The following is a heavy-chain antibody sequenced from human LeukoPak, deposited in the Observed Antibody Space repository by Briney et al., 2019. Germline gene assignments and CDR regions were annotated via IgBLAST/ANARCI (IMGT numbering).Heavy chain of an antibody. Sequence: PGGSLRLXCAASGFTFDDYAMHWVRQAPGKGLEWVSLISGDGGSTYYADSVKGRFTISRDNSKNSLYLQMNSLRTEDTALYYCAKAVGYSYGVDFDYWGEGTLVTVSS. CDR3: AKAVGYSYGVDFDY. D-gene: IGHD5-18*01. V-gene: IGHV3-43*02. J-gene: IGHJ4*02. CDR1: GFTFDDYA. CDR2: ISGDGGST.